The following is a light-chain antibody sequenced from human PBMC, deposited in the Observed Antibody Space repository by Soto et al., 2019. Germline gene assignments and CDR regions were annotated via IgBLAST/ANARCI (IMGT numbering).Light chain of an antibody. V-gene: IGKV3-20*01. CDR2: GXX. Sequence: EIVLTQSPATLSLSPGERVTLSCRASQSVSSSYLAWXXXKXGXXXXLXXXGXXXRATGIQDRLSGRGSGTDFTLTISRLEPEDFAVYYCHQYGSSPTWTFGQATKVDIK. J-gene: IGKJ1*01. CDR3: HQYGSSPTWT. CDR1: QSVSSSY.